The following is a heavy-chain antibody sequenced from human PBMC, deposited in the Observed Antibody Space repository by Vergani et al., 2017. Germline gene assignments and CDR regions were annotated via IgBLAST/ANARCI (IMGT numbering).Heavy chain of an antibody. CDR3: AKDIKGGDSSSWYKVYYGMDV. CDR2: IRWNRGSI. CDR1: GFTFDDYA. J-gene: IGHJ6*02. V-gene: IGHV3-9*01. D-gene: IGHD6-13*01. Sequence: EVQLVESGGGLVQPGRSLRLSCAASGFTFDDYAMHWVRQAPGKGLEWVSGIRWNRGSIGYADSVKGRFTISRDNAKNSLYLQMNSLRAEDTALYYCAKDIKGGDSSSWYKVYYGMDVWGQGTTVTGSS.